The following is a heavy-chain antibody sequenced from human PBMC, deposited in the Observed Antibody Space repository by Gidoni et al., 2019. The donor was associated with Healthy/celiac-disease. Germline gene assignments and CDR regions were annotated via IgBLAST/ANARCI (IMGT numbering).Heavy chain of an antibody. J-gene: IGHJ4*02. D-gene: IGHD3-10*01. CDR1: GGSISSGGYY. CDR3: ARAGGSGSGSYYNALDY. Sequence: QVQLQESGPGLVKPSQTLSLTCTVSGGSISSGGYYWSWIRQHPGKGLEWIGYIYYSGSTYYNPSLKSRVTISVDTSKNQFSLKLSSVTAADTAVYYCARAGGSGSGSYYNALDYWGQGTLGTVSS. CDR2: IYYSGST. V-gene: IGHV4-31*03.